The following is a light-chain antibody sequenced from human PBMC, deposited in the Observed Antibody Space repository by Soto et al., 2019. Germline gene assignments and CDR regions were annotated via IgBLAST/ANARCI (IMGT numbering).Light chain of an antibody. Sequence: DIQMTQSPSTLSASVGDRVTITCRASQTIRSLLAWYQQKPGKAPKALIYDASRLGSGVPSRFSGSGSGTDFTLTIGSLQPEDFATYYCQQANSFPLTFGGGTKVDIK. V-gene: IGKV1-5*01. CDR3: QQANSFPLT. J-gene: IGKJ4*01. CDR2: DAS. CDR1: QTIRSL.